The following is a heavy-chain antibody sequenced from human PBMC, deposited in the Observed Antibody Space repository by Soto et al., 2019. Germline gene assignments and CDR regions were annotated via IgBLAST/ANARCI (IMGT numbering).Heavy chain of an antibody. V-gene: IGHV3-30*18. CDR3: ANGGGAVAGGVNDAFDI. Sequence: GGSLRLSCAASGFTFSSYGMHWVRQAPGKGLEWVAVISYDGSNKYYADSVKGRFTISRDNSKNTLYLQMNSLRAEDTAVYYCANGGGAVAGGVNDAFDIWGQGTMVTVSS. D-gene: IGHD6-19*01. CDR1: GFTFSSYG. CDR2: ISYDGSNK. J-gene: IGHJ3*02.